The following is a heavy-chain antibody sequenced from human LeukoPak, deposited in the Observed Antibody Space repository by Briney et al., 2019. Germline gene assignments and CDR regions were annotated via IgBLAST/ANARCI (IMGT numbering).Heavy chain of an antibody. CDR3: ASCMIGRRYYYGMDV. J-gene: IGHJ6*02. CDR1: GGSISSGGYY. D-gene: IGHD3-22*01. CDR2: IYYSGST. V-gene: IGHV4-31*03. Sequence: PSQTLSLTCTVSGGSISSGGYYWSWIRQHPGTGLEWIGYIYYSGSTYYNPSLKSRVTISVDTSKNQFSLKLSSVTAADTAVYYCASCMIGRRYYYGMDVWGQGTTVTVSS.